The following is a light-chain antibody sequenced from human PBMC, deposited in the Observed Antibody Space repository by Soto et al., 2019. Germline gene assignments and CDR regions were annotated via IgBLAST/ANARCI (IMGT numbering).Light chain of an antibody. CDR1: ESIRTW. V-gene: IGKV1-5*01. Sequence: DIQMTQSPSTLSASVGARVTITCRASESIRTWLAWYQHKPGKAPKFLIYDASTLESGVPSRFSGSGSGTEFTLTISSLQPYDFATYYCQLYTNHPRTFAQGT. CDR2: DAS. CDR3: QLYTNHPRT. J-gene: IGKJ1*01.